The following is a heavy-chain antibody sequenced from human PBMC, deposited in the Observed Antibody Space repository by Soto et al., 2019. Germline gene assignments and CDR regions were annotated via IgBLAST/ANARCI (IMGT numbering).Heavy chain of an antibody. Sequence: SVKGSCKASGGTFSSYAISWVRQAPGQGLEWMGGIIPIFGTANYAQKFQCRVTITADKSTSTAYMELSSLRSEDTAVYYCANRGYSYGYFDYWGQGTLVTVSS. CDR2: IIPIFGTA. V-gene: IGHV1-69*06. D-gene: IGHD5-18*01. CDR1: GGTFSSYA. J-gene: IGHJ4*02. CDR3: ANRGYSYGYFDY.